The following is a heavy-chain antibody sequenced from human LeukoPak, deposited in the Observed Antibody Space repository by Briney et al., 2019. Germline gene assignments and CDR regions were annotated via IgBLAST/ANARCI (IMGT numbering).Heavy chain of an antibody. CDR3: ATSIAVAGRLFDY. CDR1: GFTFSSYW. Sequence: GGSLRLSCAASGFTFSSYWMSWVRQAPGKGLEWVSAISGSGGSTYYADSVKGRFTISRDNSKNTLYLQMNSLRAEDTAVYYCATSIAVAGRLFDYWGQGTLVTVSS. V-gene: IGHV3-23*01. CDR2: ISGSGGST. J-gene: IGHJ4*02. D-gene: IGHD6-19*01.